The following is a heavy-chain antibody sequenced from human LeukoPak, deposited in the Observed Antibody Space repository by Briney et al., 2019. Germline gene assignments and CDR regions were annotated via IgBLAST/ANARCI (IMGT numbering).Heavy chain of an antibody. J-gene: IGHJ6*02. CDR2: IKEDGSAK. D-gene: IGHD1-14*01. CDR3: ARYNMDV. CDR1: GFTFSSYA. Sequence: GGSLRLSCAASGFTFSSYAMIWVRQAPGKGLEWVANIKEDGSAKYYVDSVKGRFTVSRDNAENSLFLQMNSLRAEDTGVYYCARYNMDVWGQGTTVTVSS. V-gene: IGHV3-7*01.